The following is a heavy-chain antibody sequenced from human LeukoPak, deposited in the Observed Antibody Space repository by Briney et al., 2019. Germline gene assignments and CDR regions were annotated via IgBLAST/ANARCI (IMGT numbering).Heavy chain of an antibody. J-gene: IGHJ4*02. D-gene: IGHD3-16*01. Sequence: GGSLRLSCAASGFNFNGYDMHWVRQAPGKGLEYVSAISTNGANTYYADSVKGRFTVSRDDSKNTLYLQMGSLRPEDMAVYYCAGLSGGYFDCWGQGTLVTVSS. V-gene: IGHV3-64*02. CDR3: AGLSGGYFDC. CDR1: GFNFNGYD. CDR2: ISTNGANT.